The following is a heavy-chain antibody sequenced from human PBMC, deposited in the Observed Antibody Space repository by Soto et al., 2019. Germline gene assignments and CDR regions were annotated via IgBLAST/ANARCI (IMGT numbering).Heavy chain of an antibody. D-gene: IGHD6-19*01. CDR1: GFIFSSYG. Sequence: PGGSLRLSCAASGFIFSSYGMHWVHQAPGKGLEWVAVIWYDGSNTYYADPVKGRFTISRDNSKNTLFLQMNSLRDEDTAVYYCASSAAWGRGTLVTVSS. CDR3: ASSAA. J-gene: IGHJ5*02. CDR2: IWYDGSNT. V-gene: IGHV3-33*01.